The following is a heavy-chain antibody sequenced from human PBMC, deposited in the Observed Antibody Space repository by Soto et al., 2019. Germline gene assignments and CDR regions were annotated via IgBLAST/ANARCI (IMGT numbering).Heavy chain of an antibody. V-gene: IGHV1-2*04. J-gene: IGHJ4*02. Sequence: ASVKVSCKASGYTFTGYYMHWVRQAPGQGLEWMGWINPNSGGTNYAQKFQGWVTMTRDTSISTAYMELSRLRSDDTAVYYCAREGSGANSSLYYFDYWGQGTLVTVSS. D-gene: IGHD6-6*01. CDR2: INPNSGGT. CDR1: GYTFTGYY. CDR3: AREGSGANSSLYYFDY.